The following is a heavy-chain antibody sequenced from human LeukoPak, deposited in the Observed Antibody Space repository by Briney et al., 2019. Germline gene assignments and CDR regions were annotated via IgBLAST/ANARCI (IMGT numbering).Heavy chain of an antibody. V-gene: IGHV3-21*01. CDR2: ISSSGNSM. CDR3: ASVMEVGIWLFDY. CDR1: GFTFSTYS. J-gene: IGHJ4*02. D-gene: IGHD3-9*01. Sequence: PGRSLRLSCAASGFTFSTYSMNWVGQAPGKGLEWVSSISSSGNSMYYADSVKGRFTISRDNAKNSLYLQMHSLRAEDTAVYYCASVMEVGIWLFDYWGQGTLVTVSS.